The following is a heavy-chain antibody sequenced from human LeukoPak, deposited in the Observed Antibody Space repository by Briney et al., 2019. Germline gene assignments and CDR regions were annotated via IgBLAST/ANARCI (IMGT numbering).Heavy chain of an antibody. V-gene: IGHV3-30*18. Sequence: GGSLRLSCAASGFTFSSYGMHWVRQAPGKGLERVAVISYDGSNKYYADSVKGRFTISRDNSKNTLYLQMNSLRAEDTAVYYCAKAGYSYGLPADYWGQGTLVTVSS. J-gene: IGHJ4*02. CDR3: AKAGYSYGLPADY. D-gene: IGHD5-18*01. CDR2: ISYDGSNK. CDR1: GFTFSSYG.